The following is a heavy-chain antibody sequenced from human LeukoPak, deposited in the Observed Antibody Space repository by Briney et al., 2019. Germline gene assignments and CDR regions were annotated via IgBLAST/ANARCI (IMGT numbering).Heavy chain of an antibody. CDR3: SRGIEAFDY. J-gene: IGHJ4*02. Sequence: GGSLRLSCAASGFTFSSYEMNWVRHAPGKGLVWVSRIKSDGSGTTYADSVKGRFTISRDNAKNTLYLEMNSLRAEDTSVYYCSRGIEAFDYWGQGTLVTVSS. CDR2: IKSDGSGT. D-gene: IGHD2-21*01. V-gene: IGHV3-74*01. CDR1: GFTFSSYE.